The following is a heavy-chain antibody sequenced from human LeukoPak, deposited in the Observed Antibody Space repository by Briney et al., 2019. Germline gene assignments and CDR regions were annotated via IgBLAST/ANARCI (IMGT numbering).Heavy chain of an antibody. Sequence: GGSLRLSCVASGFTFSSYAINWVRQAPGKGLEWVSGTSGSGGRTYYADSVKGRFTISRENSRNTLYLQMNSLRAEDTAVYYCAKVRLYGDYPEIDYWGQGTLVAVSS. CDR1: GFTFSSYA. CDR2: TSGSGGRT. J-gene: IGHJ4*02. D-gene: IGHD4-17*01. V-gene: IGHV3-23*01. CDR3: AKVRLYGDYPEIDY.